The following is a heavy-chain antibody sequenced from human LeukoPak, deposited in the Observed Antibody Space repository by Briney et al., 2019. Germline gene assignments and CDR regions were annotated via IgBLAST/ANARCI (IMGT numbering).Heavy chain of an antibody. CDR1: GFTFTTYW. D-gene: IGHD5-18*01. CDR3: ARDRWGYSYGGD. Sequence: QAGGSLRLSCAASGFTFTTYWMSWVRQAPGKGLEWVANIKQDGSKKYYVDSVKGRFTISRDNAKNSLYLQMNSLRAEDTAVYYCARDRWGYSYGGDWGQGTLVTVSS. J-gene: IGHJ4*02. V-gene: IGHV3-7*01. CDR2: IKQDGSKK.